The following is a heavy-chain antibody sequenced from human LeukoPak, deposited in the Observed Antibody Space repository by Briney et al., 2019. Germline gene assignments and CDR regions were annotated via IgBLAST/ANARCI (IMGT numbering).Heavy chain of an antibody. CDR3: AKDFATTGRYPHGPAST. CDR1: GFIFSNYG. V-gene: IGHV3-30*02. D-gene: IGHD3-10*01. Sequence: QPGGSLRLSCAASGFIFSNYGMQWVRQAPGKGLEWVTFIRFDGSNKFYADSVKGRFTISRDNPKNTLYLQMNSLRADDTAVYYCAKDFATTGRYPHGPASTWGQGTLVTVSS. J-gene: IGHJ4*02. CDR2: IRFDGSNK.